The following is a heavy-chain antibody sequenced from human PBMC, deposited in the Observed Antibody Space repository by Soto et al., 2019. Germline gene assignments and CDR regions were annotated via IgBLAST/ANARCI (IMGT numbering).Heavy chain of an antibody. CDR3: ARVLIVVVPAATGWWFDP. D-gene: IGHD2-2*01. CDR1: SGSISSSNW. Sequence: PSETLSLTCAVSSGSISSSNWWSWVRQPPGKGLEWIGEIYHSGSTNYNPSLKSRVTISVDKSKNQFSLKLSSVTAADTAVYYCARVLIVVVPAATGWWFDPWGQGTLVTVSS. J-gene: IGHJ5*02. CDR2: IYHSGST. V-gene: IGHV4-4*02.